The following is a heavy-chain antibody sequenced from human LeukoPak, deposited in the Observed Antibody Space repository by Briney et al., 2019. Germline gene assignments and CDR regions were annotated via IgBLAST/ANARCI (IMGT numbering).Heavy chain of an antibody. CDR3: AREGRAAAGFDP. V-gene: IGHV4-61*02. CDR1: GGSISSGSYY. CDR2: IYTSGST. J-gene: IGHJ5*02. D-gene: IGHD6-13*01. Sequence: PSQTLSLTCTVSGGSISSGSYYWSWIRQPAGKGLEWIGRIYTSGSTNYNPSLKSRVTISVDKSKNQFSLKLSSVTAADTAVYYCAREGRAAAGFDPWGQGTLVTVSS.